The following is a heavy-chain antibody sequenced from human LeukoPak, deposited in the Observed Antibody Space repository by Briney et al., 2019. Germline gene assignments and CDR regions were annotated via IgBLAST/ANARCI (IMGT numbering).Heavy chain of an antibody. V-gene: IGHV4-4*02. J-gene: IGHJ4*02. Sequence: SETLSLTCAVSGGSITATNWWSWVRQPPGKGLEWIGEVHLSGATNYNLSLESRVSMSIDKSKNHLSLEVTSVTAADTAIYYCTRESGAFSPFGFWGQGTLVTVSS. CDR3: TRESGAFSPFGF. D-gene: IGHD1-26*01. CDR2: VHLSGAT. CDR1: GGSITATNW.